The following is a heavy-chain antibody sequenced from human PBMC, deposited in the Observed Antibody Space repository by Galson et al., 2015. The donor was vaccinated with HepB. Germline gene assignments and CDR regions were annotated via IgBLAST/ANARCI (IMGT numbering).Heavy chain of an antibody. CDR3: ARQRGGWLQGPFDY. V-gene: IGHV4-39*01. CDR2: IHYSGST. D-gene: IGHD5-24*01. J-gene: IGHJ4*02. Sequence: SETLSLTCSVSGGSISSSFYWGWIRQPPGKGLEWIGGIHYSGSTHYHPSFKSRVTISVDTSKNQFSLKLSSVTAADTAVYYCARQRGGWLQGPFDYWGQGTLVTVSS. CDR1: GGSISSSFY.